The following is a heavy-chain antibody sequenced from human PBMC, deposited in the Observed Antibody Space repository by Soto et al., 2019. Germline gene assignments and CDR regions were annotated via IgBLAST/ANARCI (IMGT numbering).Heavy chain of an antibody. J-gene: IGHJ6*02. CDR1: GGSFNTYA. V-gene: IGHV1-69*06. Sequence: QVHLVQSGAEVKKPGSSVKVSCKTSGGSFNTYAVSWVRQAPGQGLERVGGIIPNFDTPNYAQKFQDRVTLIADKPTSTVYMELRSLRSNDTAVYYCAVAMVREILIFESSGMHVWGQGTTAIVSS. CDR3: AVAMVREILIFESSGMHV. CDR2: IIPNFDTP. D-gene: IGHD3-10*01.